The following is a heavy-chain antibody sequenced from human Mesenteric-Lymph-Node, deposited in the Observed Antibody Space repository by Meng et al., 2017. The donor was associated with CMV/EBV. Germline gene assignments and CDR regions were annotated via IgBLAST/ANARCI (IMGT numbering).Heavy chain of an antibody. D-gene: IGHD3-3*01. CDR2: ISSSSSYI. CDR3: ARDFDDFWSGYRRPYYFDY. Sequence: GESLKISCAASGFTFSSYSMNWVRQAPGKGLEWVSSISSSSSYIYYADSVKGRFTISRDNAKNSLYLQMNSLRAEDTAVYYCARDFDDFWSGYRRPYYFDYWGQGTLVTVSS. CDR1: GFTFSSYS. V-gene: IGHV3-21*01. J-gene: IGHJ4*02.